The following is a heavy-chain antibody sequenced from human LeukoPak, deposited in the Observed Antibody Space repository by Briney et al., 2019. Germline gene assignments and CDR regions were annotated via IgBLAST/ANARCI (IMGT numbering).Heavy chain of an antibody. J-gene: IGHJ4*02. Sequence: SSETLSLTCSVSGGSITNYYWSWIRQSPGKGLEWIGFIYNTGRTNHNPSLQSRVTMSIDTSKNQFSLKLSSVTAADTAVYYCARQGELAIDYWGQGTLVTVSS. D-gene: IGHD1-26*01. CDR2: IYNTGRT. CDR1: GGSITNYY. CDR3: ARQGELAIDY. V-gene: IGHV4-59*08.